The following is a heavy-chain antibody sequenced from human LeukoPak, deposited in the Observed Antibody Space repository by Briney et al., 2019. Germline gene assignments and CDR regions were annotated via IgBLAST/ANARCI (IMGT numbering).Heavy chain of an antibody. CDR3: ARGVDYDILTGYDY. J-gene: IGHJ4*02. CDR2: ISYDGSNK. D-gene: IGHD3-9*01. CDR1: GFTFGSYA. Sequence: GRSLRLSCAASGFTFGSYAMHWVRQAPGKGLEWVAVISYDGSNKYYADSVKGRFTISRDNSKNTLYLQMNSLRAEDTAVYYCARGVDYDILTGYDYWGQGTLVTVSS. V-gene: IGHV3-30*04.